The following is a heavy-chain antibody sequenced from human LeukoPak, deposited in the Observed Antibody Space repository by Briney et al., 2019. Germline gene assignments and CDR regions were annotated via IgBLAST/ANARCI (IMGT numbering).Heavy chain of an antibody. D-gene: IGHD3-22*01. V-gene: IGHV3-53*01. CDR1: GFTVSSNY. CDR2: IYSGGST. Sequence: GGSLRLSCAASGFTVSSNYMSWVRQAPGKGLEWVSVIYSGGSTYYADSVKGRFTISRDNSKNTLYLQMNSLRAEDTAVYYCARLLTYYYDSSGFDYWGQGTLVTVSS. CDR3: ARLLTYYYDSSGFDY. J-gene: IGHJ4*02.